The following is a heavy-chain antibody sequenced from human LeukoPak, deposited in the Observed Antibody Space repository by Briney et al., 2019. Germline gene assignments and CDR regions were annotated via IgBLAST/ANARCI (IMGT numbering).Heavy chain of an antibody. CDR3: AGTKRGTGYFDY. CDR1: GGSISSSSYY. CDR2: IYYSGIT. J-gene: IGHJ4*02. Sequence: SETLSLTCTVSGGSISSSSYYWGWIRQPPGKGLEWIGNIYYSGITYYNPSLKSRVTISVDTSKNQFSVKLSSVTAADTAVYYCAGTKRGTGYFDYWGQGTLVTVSS. V-gene: IGHV4-39*01. D-gene: IGHD1-1*01.